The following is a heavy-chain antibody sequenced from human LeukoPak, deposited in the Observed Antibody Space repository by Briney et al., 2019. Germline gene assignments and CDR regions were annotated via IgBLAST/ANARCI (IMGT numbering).Heavy chain of an antibody. CDR3: ASSWSAQLGFRY. J-gene: IGHJ4*02. CDR2: IYHSGST. Sequence: PSQTLSLTCAVSGGSISSGGYSWSWIRQPPGKGLEWIGYIYHSGSTCYNPSLKSRVTISVDRSKNQFSLKLSSVTAADTAVYYCASSWSAQLGFRYWGQGTLVTVSS. D-gene: IGHD5-18*01. V-gene: IGHV4-30-2*01. CDR1: GGSISSGGYS.